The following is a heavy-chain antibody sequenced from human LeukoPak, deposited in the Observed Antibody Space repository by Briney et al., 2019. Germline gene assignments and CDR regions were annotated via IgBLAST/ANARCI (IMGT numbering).Heavy chain of an antibody. CDR3: ARDVRGGSGSYYGGVDY. CDR2: ILYDGSNK. CDR1: GFTFSSYG. V-gene: IGHV3-33*01. J-gene: IGHJ4*02. D-gene: IGHD3-10*01. Sequence: GGSLRLSCAASGFTFSSYGMHWVRQAPGKGLEWVAVILYDGSNKYYADSVKGRFTISRDNSKNTLYLQMNSLRAEDTAVYYCARDVRGGSGSYYGGVDYWGQGTLVTVSS.